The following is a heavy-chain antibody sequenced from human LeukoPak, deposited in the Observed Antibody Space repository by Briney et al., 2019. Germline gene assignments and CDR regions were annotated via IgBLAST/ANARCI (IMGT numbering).Heavy chain of an antibody. CDR2: ISYDGSNK. V-gene: IGHV3-30-3*01. CDR3: AREGLDTYYYYYMDV. D-gene: IGHD3/OR15-3a*01. J-gene: IGHJ6*03. Sequence: GGSLRLSCAASGFTFSSYWMSWVRQAPGKGLEWVAVISYDGSNKYYADSVKGRFTISRDNSKNTLYLQMNSLRAEDTAVYYCAREGLDTYYYYYMDVWGKGTTVTVSS. CDR1: GFTFSSYW.